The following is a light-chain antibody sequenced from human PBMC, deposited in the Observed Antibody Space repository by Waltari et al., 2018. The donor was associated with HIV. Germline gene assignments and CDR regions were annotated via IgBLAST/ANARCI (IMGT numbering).Light chain of an antibody. V-gene: IGLV6-57*01. J-gene: IGLJ2*01. Sequence: NFILTQPHSVSESPGKTVTIPCTRSSGSIATNYVHWYHLRPGTSPTTVIYEHNQRPSGVPDRFSGSIDSSSNSASLTISGLKTGDEADYYCQSYDNTDVVFGGGTKLTVL. CDR1: SGSIATNY. CDR2: EHN. CDR3: QSYDNTDVV.